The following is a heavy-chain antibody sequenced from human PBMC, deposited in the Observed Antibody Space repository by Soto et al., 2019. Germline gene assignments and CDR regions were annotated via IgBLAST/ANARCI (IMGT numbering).Heavy chain of an antibody. Sequence: QVQLQQWGAGLLKPSETLSLTCAVYGGSISSGRYYWSWIRQPPGMGLEWIGETSHSGGTYLNPSVKSRVTISEDPSMHHSSLTMRFVGAEDGALDYWARVERGTATAAVYAFDMWGPRAMVTVSS. V-gene: IGHV4-34*01. CDR2: TSHSGGT. J-gene: IGHJ3*02. D-gene: IGHD2-21*02. CDR3: ARVERGTATAAVYAFDM. CDR1: GGSISSGRYY.